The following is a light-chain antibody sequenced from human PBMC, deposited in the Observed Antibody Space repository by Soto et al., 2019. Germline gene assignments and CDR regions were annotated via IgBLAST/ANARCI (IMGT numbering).Light chain of an antibody. Sequence: QSVLTQPPSASGSPGQSVTISCTGTSSDVGAYDFVSWYQHHPGKAPKLMIYEVTKRPSGVPDCFSGSKSGNTASLTVSGLQAEDEADYYCTSHAGNYNFPYVFGTGTKVTVL. J-gene: IGLJ1*01. V-gene: IGLV2-8*01. CDR2: EVT. CDR3: TSHAGNYNFPYV. CDR1: SSDVGAYDF.